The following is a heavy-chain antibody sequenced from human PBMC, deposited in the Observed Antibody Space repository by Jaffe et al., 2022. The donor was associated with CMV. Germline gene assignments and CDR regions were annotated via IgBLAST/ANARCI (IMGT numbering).Heavy chain of an antibody. D-gene: IGHD5-12*01. CDR2: IYYSGST. J-gene: IGHJ4*02. CDR1: GGSISSYY. V-gene: IGHV4-59*01. Sequence: QVQLQESGPGLVKPSETLSLTCTVSGGSISSYYWSWIRQPPGKGLEWIGYIYYSGSTNYNPSLKSRVTISVDTSKNQFSLKLSSVTAADTAVYYCARVSRDGYNSVFDYWGQGTLVTVSS. CDR3: ARVSRDGYNSVFDY.